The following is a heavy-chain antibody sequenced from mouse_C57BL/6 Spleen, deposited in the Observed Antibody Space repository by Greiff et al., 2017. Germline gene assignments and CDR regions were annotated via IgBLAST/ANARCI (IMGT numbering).Heavy chain of an antibody. Sequence: EVQLKESGPGMVKPSQSLSLTCTVTGYSITSGYDWHWIRHFPGNKLEWMGYISYSGSTNYNPSLKSRISITHDTSKNHFFLKLNSVTTEDTATYYCARGLYSNGYFDYWGQGTTLTVSS. CDR2: ISYSGST. J-gene: IGHJ2*01. D-gene: IGHD2-5*01. V-gene: IGHV3-1*01. CDR1: GYSITSGYD. CDR3: ARGLYSNGYFDY.